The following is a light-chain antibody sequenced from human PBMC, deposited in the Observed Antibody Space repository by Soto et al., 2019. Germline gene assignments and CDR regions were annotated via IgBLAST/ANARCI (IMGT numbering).Light chain of an antibody. Sequence: EIVLTQSTATLSLSPGESATLSCRASQSVSSDYLAWYQQKPDQAPRLLIYGASSRATGIPDRFSGSGSGAVFTLTISRLEPEDFAVYYCEQYGSSPGTFGGGTKVDI. J-gene: IGKJ4*01. CDR1: QSVSSDY. CDR2: GAS. CDR3: EQYGSSPGT. V-gene: IGKV3-20*01.